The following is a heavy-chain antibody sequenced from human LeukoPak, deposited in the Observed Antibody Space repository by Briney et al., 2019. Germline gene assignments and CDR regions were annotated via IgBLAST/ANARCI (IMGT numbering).Heavy chain of an antibody. V-gene: IGHV3-53*01. CDR1: GFTVNSNY. D-gene: IGHD4-17*01. Sequence: PGGSLRLSCAASGFTVNSNYMSWVRQAPGKGLEWVSVIYSGGSTYYADSVKGRFTISRDNSKNTLYLQMNSLRAEDTAVYYCARGADTVTTPSAFDIWGQGTMVTVSS. CDR3: ARGADTVTTPSAFDI. CDR2: IYSGGST. J-gene: IGHJ3*02.